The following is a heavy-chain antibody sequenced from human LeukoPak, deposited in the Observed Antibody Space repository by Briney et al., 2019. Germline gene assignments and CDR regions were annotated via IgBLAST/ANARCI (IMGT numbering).Heavy chain of an antibody. Sequence: PGGSLRLSCAASGFTFDDYAMHWVRQAPGKGLEWVSGISWNSGSIGYADSVKGRFTISRDNAKNSLYLQMNSLRAEDTALYYCAKERIAAASDAFDIWGQGTMVTVSS. CDR3: AKERIAAASDAFDI. CDR1: GFTFDDYA. D-gene: IGHD6-13*01. CDR2: ISWNSGSI. J-gene: IGHJ3*02. V-gene: IGHV3-9*01.